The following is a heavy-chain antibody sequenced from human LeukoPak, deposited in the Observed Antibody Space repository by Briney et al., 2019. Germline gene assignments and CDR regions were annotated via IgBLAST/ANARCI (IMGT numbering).Heavy chain of an antibody. CDR2: INAGNGNT. Sequence: ASVKVSCKASGYTFTGYAMHWVRQAPGQRLEWMGWINAGNGNTKYSQKFQGRVTITRDTSASTAYMELSSLRSEDTAVYYCARDQIRGYSGYDGALDYWGQGTLVTVSS. V-gene: IGHV1-3*01. CDR1: GYTFTGYA. J-gene: IGHJ4*02. CDR3: ARDQIRGYSGYDGALDY. D-gene: IGHD5-12*01.